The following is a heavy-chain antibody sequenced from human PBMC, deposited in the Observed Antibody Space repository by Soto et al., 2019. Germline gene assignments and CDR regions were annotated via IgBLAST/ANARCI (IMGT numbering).Heavy chain of an antibody. Sequence: SETLSLTCTVSGGSSSSYYWSWIRQPPGKGLEWIGYIYYSGSTNYNPSLKSRVTISVDTSKNQFSLKLSSVTAADTAGYYCARAYYDPWMFDPWGQGTLVTVSS. CDR1: GGSSSSYY. V-gene: IGHV4-59*08. J-gene: IGHJ5*02. CDR3: ARAYYDPWMFDP. CDR2: IYYSGST. D-gene: IGHD3-3*01.